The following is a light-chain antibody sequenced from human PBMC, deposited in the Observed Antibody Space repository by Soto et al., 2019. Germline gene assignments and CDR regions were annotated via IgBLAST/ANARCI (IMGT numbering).Light chain of an antibody. CDR1: SSNIGRNL. Sequence: QSVLTQPPSVSAAPGQKVTISCSGSSSNIGRNLVSWYQQFPGTAPKLLIYDNYKRPAGIPDRFSGSKSGTSATLDITGLQTGDEADYYCVSYIDSSKTHWVFGGGTKLTVL. CDR2: DNY. J-gene: IGLJ3*02. V-gene: IGLV1-51*01. CDR3: VSYIDSSKTHWV.